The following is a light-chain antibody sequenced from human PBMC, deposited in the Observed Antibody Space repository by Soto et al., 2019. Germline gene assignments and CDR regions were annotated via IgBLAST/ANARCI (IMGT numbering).Light chain of an antibody. V-gene: IGKV3-15*01. CDR3: QQYNNWPPLMYT. CDR1: QSDSSN. CDR2: GAS. J-gene: IGKJ2*01. Sequence: EIVMTQSPATLSVSPGERATLSCRASQSDSSNLAWYQQKPGQAPRLLIYGASTRATGIPARFSGSGSGTEFTLTISSLQSEDFAVYYCQQYNNWPPLMYTFGQGTKLEIK.